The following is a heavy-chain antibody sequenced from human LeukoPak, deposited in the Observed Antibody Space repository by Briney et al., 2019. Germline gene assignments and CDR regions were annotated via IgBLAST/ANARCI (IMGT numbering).Heavy chain of an antibody. J-gene: IGHJ5*02. Sequence: GGSLRLSCVTSGFTFSSYAMSWVRQAPGKGLEWVSAISGSGGSTYYADSVKGRFTISRDNSKNTLYLQMNSLRAEDTAVYYCAKDPLYSSAPNWFDPWGQGTLVTVSS. CDR3: AKDPLYSSAPNWFDP. CDR1: GFTFSSYA. CDR2: ISGSGGST. D-gene: IGHD6-19*01. V-gene: IGHV3-23*01.